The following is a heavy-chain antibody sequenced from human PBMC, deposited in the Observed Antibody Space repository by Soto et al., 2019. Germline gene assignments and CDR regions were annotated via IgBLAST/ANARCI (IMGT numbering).Heavy chain of an antibody. CDR1: GGTFSSYS. D-gene: IGHD6-6*01. J-gene: IGHJ4*02. Sequence: GASVKVSCKVSGGTFSSYSISGVRQAPGQGLEWMGGIIPIFGTANYAQKFQGRVTITADESTSTAYMELSSLRSEDTAVYYCAIEYSSSPPYYPIGYWGQGTLVTVSS. CDR3: AIEYSSSPPYYPIGY. V-gene: IGHV1-69*13. CDR2: IIPIFGTA.